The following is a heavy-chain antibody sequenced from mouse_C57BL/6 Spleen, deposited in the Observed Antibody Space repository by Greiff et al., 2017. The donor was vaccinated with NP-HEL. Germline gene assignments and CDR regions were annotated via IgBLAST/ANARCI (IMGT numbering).Heavy chain of an antibody. CDR2: IYPGDGDT. D-gene: IGHD4-1*01. Sequence: VQLKESGPELVKPGASVKISCKASGYAFSSSWMNWVKQRPGKGLEWIGRIYPGDGDTNYNGKFKGKATLTADKSSSTAYMQLSSLTSEDSAVYFCASLTVYYFDYWGQGTTLTVSS. CDR3: ASLTVYYFDY. CDR1: GYAFSSSW. J-gene: IGHJ2*01. V-gene: IGHV1-82*01.